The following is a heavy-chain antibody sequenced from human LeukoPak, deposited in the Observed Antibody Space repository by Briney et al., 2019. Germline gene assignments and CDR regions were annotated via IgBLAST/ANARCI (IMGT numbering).Heavy chain of an antibody. V-gene: IGHV3-53*01. D-gene: IGHD4/OR15-4a*01. J-gene: IGHJ4*02. CDR1: GFTVSSNS. Sequence: GSLRLSCTVSGFTVSSNSMSWVRQAPGKGLEWVSFIYSDNTHYSDSVKGRFTISRDNSKNTLYLQMNSLRAEDTAVYYCARRAGAYSHPYDYWGQGTLVTISS. CDR3: ARRAGAYSHPYDY. CDR2: IYSDNT.